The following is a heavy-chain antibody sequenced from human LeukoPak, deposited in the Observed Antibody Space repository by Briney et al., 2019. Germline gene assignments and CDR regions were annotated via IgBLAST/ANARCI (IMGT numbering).Heavy chain of an antibody. CDR1: GFTFSNYC. V-gene: IGHV3-23*01. CDR3: AKLSLTNIMIRGNWFDS. Sequence: GGSLRLSCVASGFTFSNYCMSWVRQAPGEGLEWVSSLSNSGIGIYYADSVKGRFTISRDNSKNTLYVQMNSLRVEDTAFYYCAKLSLTNIMIRGNWFDSWGQGTLVTVSS. CDR2: LSNSGIGI. J-gene: IGHJ5*01. D-gene: IGHD3-16*01.